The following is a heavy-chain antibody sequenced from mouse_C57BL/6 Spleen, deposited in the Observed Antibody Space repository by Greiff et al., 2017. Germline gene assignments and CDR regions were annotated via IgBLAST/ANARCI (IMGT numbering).Heavy chain of an antibody. D-gene: IGHD2-10*01. J-gene: IGHJ2*01. Sequence: QVQLQQPGAELVKPGASVKMSCKASGYTFTSYWITWVKQRPGQGLEWIGDIYPGSGSTNYNEKFKSKATLTVDTSSSTAYMQLSSLTSEDSAVYYCARIAYYCNYSYFDYWGQGTTLTVSS. CDR2: IYPGSGST. V-gene: IGHV1-55*01. CDR3: ARIAYYCNYSYFDY. CDR1: GYTFTSYW.